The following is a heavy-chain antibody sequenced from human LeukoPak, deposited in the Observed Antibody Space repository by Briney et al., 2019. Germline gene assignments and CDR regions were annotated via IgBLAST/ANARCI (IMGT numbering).Heavy chain of an antibody. CDR1: GGTFSSYA. V-gene: IGHV1-69*11. CDR3: ASQGVPEYQPLSYFDL. Sequence: SVKVSCKASGGTFSSYAISWVRQAPGQGLEWMGRIIPILGTANYAQKFQGRVTITADESTSTAYMELSSLRSEDTAVYYCASQGVPEYQPLSYFDLWGRGTLVTVSS. D-gene: IGHD2-2*01. CDR2: IIPILGTA. J-gene: IGHJ2*01.